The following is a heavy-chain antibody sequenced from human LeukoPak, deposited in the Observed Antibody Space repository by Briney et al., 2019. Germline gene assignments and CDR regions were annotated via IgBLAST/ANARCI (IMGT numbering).Heavy chain of an antibody. D-gene: IGHD2-2*01. CDR3: AKDLSSTGNWFDP. CDR1: GFTFSSYW. V-gene: IGHV3-74*01. Sequence: GGSLRLSCAASGFTFSSYWMHWVRQAPGKGLVWVSRINSDGSSTSYADSVKGRFTISRDNAKNTLYLQMSSLRAEDTAVYYCAKDLSSTGNWFDPWGQGTLVTVSS. J-gene: IGHJ5*02. CDR2: INSDGSST.